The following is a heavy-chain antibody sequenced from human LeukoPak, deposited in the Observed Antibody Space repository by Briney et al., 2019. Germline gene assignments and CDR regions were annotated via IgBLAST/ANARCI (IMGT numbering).Heavy chain of an antibody. CDR2: ISWDGGST. V-gene: IGHV3-43*01. CDR1: GFTFDDYT. D-gene: IGHD3-22*01. Sequence: GGSLRLSCAASGFTFDDYTMHWVRQAPGKGLEWVSLISWDGGSTYYADSVKGRFTISRDNSKNSLYLQMNSLRTEDTALYYCAKEGHYYDRRYFDYWGQGTLVTVSS. J-gene: IGHJ4*02. CDR3: AKEGHYYDRRYFDY.